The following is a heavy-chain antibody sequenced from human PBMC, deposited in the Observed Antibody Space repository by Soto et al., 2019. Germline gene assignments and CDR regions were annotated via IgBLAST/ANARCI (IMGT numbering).Heavy chain of an antibody. D-gene: IGHD1-26*01. CDR2: IYSGGST. V-gene: IGHV3-53*01. CDR1: GFTVSSNY. CDR3: ARVASGSYRQDAFDI. J-gene: IGHJ3*02. Sequence: GGSLRLSCAASGFTVSSNYMSWVRQAPGKGLEWVSVIYSGGSTYYADSVKGRFTISRDNSKNTLYLQMNSLRAEDTAVYYCARVASGSYRQDAFDIWGQGTMVTVSS.